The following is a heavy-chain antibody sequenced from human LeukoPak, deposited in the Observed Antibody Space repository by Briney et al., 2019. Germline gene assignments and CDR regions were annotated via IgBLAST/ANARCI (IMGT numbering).Heavy chain of an antibody. J-gene: IGHJ5*02. CDR1: GCXFSSYL. CDR2: IKQDGSEK. Sequence: WGSLRLSCAASGCXFSSYLISWVRQAPGKGLEWVACIKQDGSEKYYVDAVKGRCIISRDNANDSLYLQMNSLRSEDTAVYYRARDLAVVASAANWLDPWGQGTLVTVSS. D-gene: IGHD2-2*01. CDR3: ARDLAVVASAANWLDP. V-gene: IGHV3-7*04.